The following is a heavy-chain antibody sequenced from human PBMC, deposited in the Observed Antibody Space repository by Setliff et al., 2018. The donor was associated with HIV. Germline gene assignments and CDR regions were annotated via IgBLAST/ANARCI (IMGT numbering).Heavy chain of an antibody. CDR2: ISSSSSYI. V-gene: IGHV3-21*01. J-gene: IGHJ6*03. CDR3: ARSYGDPPYYYYYMDV. CDR1: EFTFSSYN. Sequence: GGSLRLSCAASEFTFSSYNMNWVRQAPGKGLEWVSSISSSSSYIYYADSVKGRFTISRDNAKNSLYLQMNSLRAEDTAVYYCARSYGDPPYYYYYMDVWGKGTTVTVSS. D-gene: IGHD4-17*01.